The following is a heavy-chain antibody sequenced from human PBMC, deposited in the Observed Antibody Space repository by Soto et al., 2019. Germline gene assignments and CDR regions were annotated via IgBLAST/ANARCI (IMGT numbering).Heavy chain of an antibody. Sequence: EVQLLESGGGLVQPGGSLRLSCAASGFTFSSYAMSWVRQAPGKGLEWVSAISGSGGSTYYADSVKGRFTISRDNSKNTLYLQMNSLRAEDTAVYYCAKDVSYSRRRDGYTKNGPPKRYYYYGMDVWGQGTTVTVSS. CDR3: AKDVSYSRRRDGYTKNGPPKRYYYYGMDV. CDR1: GFTFSSYA. V-gene: IGHV3-23*01. D-gene: IGHD5-12*01. J-gene: IGHJ6*02. CDR2: ISGSGGST.